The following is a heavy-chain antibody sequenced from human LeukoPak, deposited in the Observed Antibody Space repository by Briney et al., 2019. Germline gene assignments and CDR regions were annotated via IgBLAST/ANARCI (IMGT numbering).Heavy chain of an antibody. Sequence: PGGSLRVSCLATGFTFSSYVMHWLRQAPGKGLAGVGVIWYEGSNKYYAGSVKGRFTISRDNSKNTLYLQMNSLRAEDTAVYYCAKDALALQYFDCLPRSYFDYWGQGTLVTVSS. CDR1: GFTFSSYV. V-gene: IGHV3-33*06. CDR2: IWYEGSNK. J-gene: IGHJ4*02. D-gene: IGHD3-9*01. CDR3: AKDALALQYFDCLPRSYFDY.